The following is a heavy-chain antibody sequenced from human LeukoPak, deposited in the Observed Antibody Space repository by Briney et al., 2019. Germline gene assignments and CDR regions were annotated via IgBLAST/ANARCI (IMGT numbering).Heavy chain of an antibody. V-gene: IGHV3-7*01. CDR1: GFTFSRYW. CDR3: ARDHAMAVAGLIDY. CDR2: IKEDGSDK. Sequence: PGGSLRLSCAASGFTFSRYWMTWVRQAPGKGLEWLANIKEDGSDKYYVDSVEGRFTISRDNAKNSLYLQMNSLRAEDTAVYYCARDHAMAVAGLIDYWGQGTLVTVPS. J-gene: IGHJ4*02. D-gene: IGHD6-19*01.